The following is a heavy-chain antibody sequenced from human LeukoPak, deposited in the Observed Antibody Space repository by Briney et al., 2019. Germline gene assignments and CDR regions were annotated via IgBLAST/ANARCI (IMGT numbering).Heavy chain of an antibody. J-gene: IGHJ3*01. Sequence: SETLSLTCTVSGDSVSSTGYYWGWIRQPPGKGLEWIGTIYYSGSTYYNPSLKSRVTMSEDTSRNQFSLRLSSVNAADTAVYYCARGGALSSHSSVFYFFDFGAQGKMVTFSS. D-gene: IGHD3-22*01. V-gene: IGHV4-39*01. CDR1: GDSVSSTGYY. CDR2: IYYSGST. CDR3: ARGGALSSHSSVFYFFDF.